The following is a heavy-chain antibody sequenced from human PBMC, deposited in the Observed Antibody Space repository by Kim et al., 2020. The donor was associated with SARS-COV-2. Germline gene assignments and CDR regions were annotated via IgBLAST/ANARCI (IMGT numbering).Heavy chain of an antibody. J-gene: IGHJ6*01. D-gene: IGHD3-16*02. CDR1: GGSFSGYY. V-gene: IGHV4-34*01. CDR2: INHSGST. CDR3: ARGKYYDYVWGSYRYYYG. Sequence: SETLSLTCAVYGGSFSGYYWSWIRQPPGKGLEWIGEINHSGSTNYNPSLKSRVTISVDTSKNQFSLKLSSVTAADTAVYYCARGKYYDYVWGSYRYYYG.